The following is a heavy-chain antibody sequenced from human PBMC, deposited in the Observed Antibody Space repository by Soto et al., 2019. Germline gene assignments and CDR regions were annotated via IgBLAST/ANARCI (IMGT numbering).Heavy chain of an antibody. D-gene: IGHD3-10*01. J-gene: IGHJ4*02. CDR1: GYTFTDYY. CDR2: INPNNGDT. V-gene: IGHV1-2*04. Sequence: GASVKVSCKTSGYTFTDYYMHWVRQAPGQGLEWVGWINPNNGDTHYAQKFQGWVTMTRDTSISTAYMELSRLKSDDTAVYYCAREVTMPRGIYDYWGQGTVVTVSS. CDR3: AREVTMPRGIYDY.